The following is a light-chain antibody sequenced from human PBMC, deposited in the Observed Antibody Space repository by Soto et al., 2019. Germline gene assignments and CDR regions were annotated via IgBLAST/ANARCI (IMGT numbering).Light chain of an antibody. CDR3: QQRYSWPPIT. CDR2: DAS. Sequence: EVVLTQSPATQSLSPGERATLSCRASQSVNSYLAWYQQKPGQAPRLLIYDASNRATGIPARFSGSGSGTDFTLTISSLEPADFAVYYCQQRYSWPPITFGQGTRLEI. V-gene: IGKV3-11*01. J-gene: IGKJ5*01. CDR1: QSVNSY.